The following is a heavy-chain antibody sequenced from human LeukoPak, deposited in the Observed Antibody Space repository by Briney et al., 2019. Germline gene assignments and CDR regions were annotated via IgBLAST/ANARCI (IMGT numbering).Heavy chain of an antibody. J-gene: IGHJ4*02. CDR1: GFTVSSNC. CDR3: ARYYYDSSGYWAPFDY. CDR2: IYSGGST. V-gene: IGHV3-53*01. Sequence: GGSLRLSCAASGFTVSSNCMSWVRQAPGKGLEWVSVIYSGGSTYYADSVKGRFTISRDNSKNTLYLQMNSLRAEDTGVYYCARYYYDSSGYWAPFDYWGQGTLVTVSS. D-gene: IGHD3-22*01.